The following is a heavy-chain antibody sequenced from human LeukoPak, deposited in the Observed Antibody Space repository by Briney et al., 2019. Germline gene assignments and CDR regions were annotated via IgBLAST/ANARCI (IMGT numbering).Heavy chain of an antibody. Sequence: SETLSLTCIVSGGSISSGGYYWSWIRQPPGKGLEWIGYIYHSGSTNYNPSLKSRVTMSVDTSKNQFSLKLSSVTAADTAVYYCARDPRRSHSSGAFDIWGQGTMVTVSS. J-gene: IGHJ3*02. D-gene: IGHD2-21*01. CDR3: ARDPRRSHSSGAFDI. CDR1: GGSISSGGYY. V-gene: IGHV4-61*08. CDR2: IYHSGST.